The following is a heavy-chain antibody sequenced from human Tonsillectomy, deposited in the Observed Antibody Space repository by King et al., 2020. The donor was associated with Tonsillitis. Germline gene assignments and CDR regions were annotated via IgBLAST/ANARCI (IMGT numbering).Heavy chain of an antibody. CDR3: ARGXXSAGXYYSSFXY. D-gene: IGHD3-10*01. V-gene: IGHV3-53*01. CDR1: GFTVSSNY. J-gene: IGHJ4*02. Sequence: VQLVESGGGLIQPGGSLRLSCAASGFTVSSNYMTWVRQAPGKGLVWVSVLYSGGSTYYSDSVKGRFTISRDNSKNTLYLQMNSLRAEDTAVYYCARGXXSAGXYYSSFXYWGQXPLVTV. CDR2: LYSGGST.